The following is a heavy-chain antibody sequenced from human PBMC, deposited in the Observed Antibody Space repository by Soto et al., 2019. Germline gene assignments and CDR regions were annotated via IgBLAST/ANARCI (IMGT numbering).Heavy chain of an antibody. CDR1: GGYFTSNNW. Sequence: SETLSLTCAVSGGYFTSNNWWTWVRQPPGQGLEWIGEIYRTGSTNYNPSLKSRVTISLDKSENQFSLKVTSLTAADTAVYYCARKRDDSGWYYFDYWGQGTLVTVSS. D-gene: IGHD6-19*01. CDR2: IYRTGST. V-gene: IGHV4-4*02. J-gene: IGHJ4*02. CDR3: ARKRDDSGWYYFDY.